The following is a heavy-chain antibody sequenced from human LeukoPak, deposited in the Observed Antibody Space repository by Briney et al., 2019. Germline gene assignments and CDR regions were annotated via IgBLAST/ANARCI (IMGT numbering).Heavy chain of an antibody. J-gene: IGHJ6*02. CDR1: GGSISSYY. CDR3: ARDHGSEIYGMDV. D-gene: IGHD3-10*01. Sequence: SETLSLTCTVSGGSISSYYWSWIRQPPGKGLEWIGYIYYRGSTNYNPSLKSRVTISVDTSKNQFSLKLSSVTAADTAVYYCARDHGSEIYGMDVWGQGTTVTVSS. CDR2: IYYRGST. V-gene: IGHV4-59*12.